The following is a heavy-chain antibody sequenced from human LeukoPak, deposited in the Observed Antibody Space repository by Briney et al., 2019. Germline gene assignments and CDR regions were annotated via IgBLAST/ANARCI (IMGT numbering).Heavy chain of an antibody. CDR2: ISGYNGNT. D-gene: IGHD5-18*01. V-gene: IGHV1-18*01. J-gene: IGHJ4*02. CDR3: ARDLGWDTAMATGYYFDY. CDR1: GYTFTSYG. Sequence: GASVKVSCKASGYTFTSYGTSWVRQAPGQGLEWMGWISGYNGNTNYAQKLQGRVTTTTDTSTSTAYMELRSLRSDDTAVYYCARDLGWDTAMATGYYFDYWGQGTLVTVSS.